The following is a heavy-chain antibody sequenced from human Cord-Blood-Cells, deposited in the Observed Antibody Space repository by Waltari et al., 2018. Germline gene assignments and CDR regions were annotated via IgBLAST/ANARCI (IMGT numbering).Heavy chain of an antibody. J-gene: IGHJ5*02. CDR3: AREGERGWFDP. CDR2: TYHSGST. V-gene: IGHV4-38-2*02. D-gene: IGHD1-1*01. Sequence: QVQLQESGPGLVKPSETLSLTCAVSGYSIRSGYYWGWFRQPPGKGLEWIGCTYHSGSTYYNPSLKSRVTISVDTSKNQFSLKLSSVTAADTAVYYCAREGERGWFDPWGQGTLVTVSS. CDR1: GYSIRSGYY.